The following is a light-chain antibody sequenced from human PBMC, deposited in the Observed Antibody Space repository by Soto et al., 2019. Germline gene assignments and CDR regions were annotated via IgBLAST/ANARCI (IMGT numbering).Light chain of an antibody. Sequence: QSVLTQPPSASGSPGQSVAISCTGTSSDVGGYNFVSWYQQHPGKTPKLMIYEVTKRPSGVPDRFSGSKSGNTASPTVSGLQDEDEADSYCLSYAGNHLYVFGSGTKVTVL. J-gene: IGLJ1*01. CDR2: EVT. CDR1: SSDVGGYNF. CDR3: LSYAGNHLYV. V-gene: IGLV2-8*01.